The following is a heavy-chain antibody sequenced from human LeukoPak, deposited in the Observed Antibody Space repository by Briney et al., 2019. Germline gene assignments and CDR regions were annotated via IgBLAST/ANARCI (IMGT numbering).Heavy chain of an antibody. CDR3: AREYYYGSGNYYNRIDY. CDR1: GYTFTGYY. CDR2: INPDSGGT. V-gene: IGHV1-2*02. D-gene: IGHD3-10*01. J-gene: IGHJ4*02. Sequence: ASVKVSCKASGYTFTGYYIHWVRQAPGQGLGWMGWINPDSGGTNYAQNFHGRVTMTRDTSISTAYMAVSRLRSDDTTVYYCAREYYYGSGNYYNRIDYWGQGTLVTVSS.